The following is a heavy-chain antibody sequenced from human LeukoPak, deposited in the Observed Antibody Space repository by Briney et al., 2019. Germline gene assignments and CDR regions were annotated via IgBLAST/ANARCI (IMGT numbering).Heavy chain of an antibody. J-gene: IGHJ4*02. V-gene: IGHV4-59*01. CDR1: GGSISSYY. CDR2: IYYSGST. Sequence: SETLSLTCTVSGGSISSYYWSWLRQPPGKGLEWIGYIYYSGSTNYNPSLKSRVTISVDTSKNQFSLKLSSVTAADTAVYYCARDVLRFGELFTPDWGQGTLVTVSS. D-gene: IGHD3-10*01. CDR3: ARDVLRFGELFTPD.